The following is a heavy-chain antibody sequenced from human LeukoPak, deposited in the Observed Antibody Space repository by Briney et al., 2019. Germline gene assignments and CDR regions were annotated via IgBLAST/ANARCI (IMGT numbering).Heavy chain of an antibody. CDR2: ISYDGSNK. Sequence: PGGSLRLSCAASGFTFSSYGMHWVRQAPGKGLEWVAVISYDGSNKYYADSVKGRFTISRDNSKNTLYLQMNSLRAEDTAVYYCAKDKQQLAFDYWGQGTLVTVSS. J-gene: IGHJ4*02. V-gene: IGHV3-30*18. D-gene: IGHD6-13*01. CDR3: AKDKQQLAFDY. CDR1: GFTFSSYG.